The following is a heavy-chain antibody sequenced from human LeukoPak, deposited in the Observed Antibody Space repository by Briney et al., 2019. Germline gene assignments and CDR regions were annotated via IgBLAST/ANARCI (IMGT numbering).Heavy chain of an antibody. Sequence: KASETLSLTCTVSGGSISSGDYYWSWIRQPPGKGLEWIGYIYYSGSTYYNPSLKSRATISVDTSKNQFSLKLSSVTAADTAVYYCARVELELRWSYAFDIWGQGTMVTVSS. V-gene: IGHV4-30-4*08. CDR3: ARVELELRWSYAFDI. J-gene: IGHJ3*02. D-gene: IGHD1-7*01. CDR1: GGSISSGDYY. CDR2: IYYSGST.